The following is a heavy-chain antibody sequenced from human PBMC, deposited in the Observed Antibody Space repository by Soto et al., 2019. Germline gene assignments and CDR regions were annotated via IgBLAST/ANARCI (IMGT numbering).Heavy chain of an antibody. V-gene: IGHV6-1*01. CDR2: TYYRSKWYI. Sequence: QVQLQQSGPGLVKTSQTLSLTCAISGDSVSSNDATWDWIRQSPSRGLEWLGRTYYRSKWYIDYEVPVKRRIPLNPDPANPPLSLQLNSLTPADTAVYYCVRLVGTRWLDTWGPGTLVTVSS. J-gene: IGHJ5*02. CDR1: GDSVSSNDAT. D-gene: IGHD2-2*01. CDR3: VRLVGTRWLDT.